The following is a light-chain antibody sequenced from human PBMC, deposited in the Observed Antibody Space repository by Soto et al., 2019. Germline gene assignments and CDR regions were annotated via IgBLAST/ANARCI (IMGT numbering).Light chain of an antibody. CDR2: LGS. CDR1: QSLLHSNGYNY. V-gene: IGKV2-28*01. CDR3: MQPLQTPWT. Sequence: IVMTQSPLSLPVTPGEPASISCRSSQSLLHSNGYNYLDWYLQKPGQSPQVLVYLGSNRASGVPDRFSGSGSGTDFTLKISRVEAEDVGVYYCMQPLQTPWTFGQGTKVEI. J-gene: IGKJ1*01.